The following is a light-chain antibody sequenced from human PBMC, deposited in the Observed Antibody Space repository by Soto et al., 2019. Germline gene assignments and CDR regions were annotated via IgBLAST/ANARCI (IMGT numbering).Light chain of an antibody. CDR1: QSGSSN. J-gene: IGKJ5*01. CDR3: QQRHNWPPIT. Sequence: VLPPAASSLSFIPRPCVPLSGRTPQSGSSNSLAWHQQKPGQAPRLLIYDASNRATGIPARFSGSGSGTDLTLTISSLEPEDFAIYYCQQRHNWPPITFGQGTRLEIK. V-gene: IGKV3-11*01. CDR2: DAS.